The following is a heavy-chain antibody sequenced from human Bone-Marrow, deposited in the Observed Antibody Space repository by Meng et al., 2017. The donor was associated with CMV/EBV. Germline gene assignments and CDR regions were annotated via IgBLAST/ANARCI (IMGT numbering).Heavy chain of an antibody. Sequence: ISCKASGYSFTTYWISWVRQLPGKGLEWMGTIDPSDSYTNYSPSFQGHVTISVDKSISTAYLQWSSLKASDTAMYYCARRKGHHKDYWGQGTLVTVSS. CDR3: ARRKGHHKDY. CDR2: IDPSDSYT. V-gene: IGHV5-10-1*01. J-gene: IGHJ4*02. CDR1: GYSFTTYW.